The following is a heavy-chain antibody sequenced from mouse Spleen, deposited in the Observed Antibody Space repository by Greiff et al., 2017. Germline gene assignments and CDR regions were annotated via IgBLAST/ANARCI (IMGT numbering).Heavy chain of an antibody. V-gene: IGHV1-80*01. D-gene: IGHD2-1*01. Sequence: QVQLQQSGAELVRPGSSVKISCKASGYAFSSYWMNWVKQRPGQGLEWIGQIYPGDGDTNYNGKFKGKATLTADKSSSTAYMQLSSLTSEDSAVYFCARRGIYYGNLDVWGAGTTVTVSS. J-gene: IGHJ1*01. CDR1: GYAFSSYW. CDR3: ARRGIYYGNLDV. CDR2: IYPGDGDT.